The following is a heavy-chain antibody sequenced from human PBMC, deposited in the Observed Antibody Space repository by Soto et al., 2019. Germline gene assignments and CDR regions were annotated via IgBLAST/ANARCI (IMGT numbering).Heavy chain of an antibody. CDR3: AREEDGTMVRGTYYYYYGLDV. J-gene: IGHJ6*02. V-gene: IGHV4-61*01. D-gene: IGHD3-10*01. Sequence: QVQLQQSGPGLVKPSETLSLTCTVSGGSVSSGSYYWSWIRQPPGKGLEWIGYIYYSGSTNYNPSLKSRVTISLDTSKNQFSLKLSSVTAADTAVYYCAREEDGTMVRGTYYYYYGLDVWGQGTTVTVSS. CDR1: GGSVSSGSYY. CDR2: IYYSGST.